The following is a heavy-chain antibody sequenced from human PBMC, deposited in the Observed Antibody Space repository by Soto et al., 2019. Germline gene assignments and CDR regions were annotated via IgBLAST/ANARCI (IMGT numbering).Heavy chain of an antibody. D-gene: IGHD4-17*01. CDR2: IYPGDSDT. V-gene: IGHV5-51*01. Sequence: GESLKISCKGSGYSFTSYWIGWVRQMPGKGLEWMGIIYPGDSDTRYSPSFQGQVTISRDNSKNTLYLQMNSLRAEDTAVYYCARVNDYGGNWGFDYWGQGTLVTVSS. J-gene: IGHJ4*02. CDR1: GYSFTSYW. CDR3: ARVNDYGGNWGFDY.